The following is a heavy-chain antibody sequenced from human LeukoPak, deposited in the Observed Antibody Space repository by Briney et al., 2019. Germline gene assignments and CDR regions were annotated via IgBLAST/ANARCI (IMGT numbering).Heavy chain of an antibody. CDR2: IRYDGSNK. Sequence: PGGSLRLSCAASGFTFSSYGMHWVRQAPGKGLEWVAFIRYDGSNKYYADSVKGRFTISRDNSKNTLYLQMNGLRAEDTAVYYCAKDRRVPAAMSFDYWGQGTLVTVSS. J-gene: IGHJ4*02. V-gene: IGHV3-30*02. CDR3: AKDRRVPAAMSFDY. D-gene: IGHD2-2*01. CDR1: GFTFSSYG.